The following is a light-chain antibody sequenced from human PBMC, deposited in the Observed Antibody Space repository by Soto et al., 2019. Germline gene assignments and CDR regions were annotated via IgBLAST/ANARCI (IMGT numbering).Light chain of an antibody. CDR1: QSVSSN. J-gene: IGKJ1*01. Sequence: EIGTCQSPATLSVSPGERATLSCRASQSVSSNLAWYQQTPGQAPRLLIYAASSRATGIPDRFSGSGSGTDFTLTISRLEPEDFAVYYCQQYRNSPQTFGQGTKVDIK. CDR3: QQYRNSPQT. V-gene: IGKV3-20*01. CDR2: AAS.